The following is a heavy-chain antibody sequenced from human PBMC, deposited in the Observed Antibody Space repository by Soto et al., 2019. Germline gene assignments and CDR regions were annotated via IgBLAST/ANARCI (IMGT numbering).Heavy chain of an antibody. CDR3: XXXXXXGSPDWYFDL. CDR1: GXSXXXXXXX. D-gene: IGHD1-26*01. V-gene: IGHV4-30-2*01. CDR2: IFPSGST. Sequence: QLQLQESGSGLVKPSQTLSLTCAVSGXSXXXXXXXXSWIXXPPGKGLEWIGYIFPSGSTYYNPSXXXXVXXXXXXXXXXXXXXXXXXXXXXXXXXXCXXXXXXGSPDWYFDLWGRGTLVTVSS. J-gene: IGHJ2*01.